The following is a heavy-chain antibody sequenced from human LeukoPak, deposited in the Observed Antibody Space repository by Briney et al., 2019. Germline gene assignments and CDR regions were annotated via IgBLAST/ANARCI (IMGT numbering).Heavy chain of an antibody. CDR2: INHSGST. J-gene: IGHJ4*02. CDR1: GGSFSGYY. Sequence: SETPSPTCAVYGGSFSGYYWSWISQPPGKGLEWIGEINHSGSTNYNPSLKSRVTISVDTSKNQFSLKLSSVTAAYTAVYYCARDLGMVRGPGDYWGQGTLVTVSS. CDR3: ARDLGMVRGPGDY. V-gene: IGHV4-34*01. D-gene: IGHD3-10*01.